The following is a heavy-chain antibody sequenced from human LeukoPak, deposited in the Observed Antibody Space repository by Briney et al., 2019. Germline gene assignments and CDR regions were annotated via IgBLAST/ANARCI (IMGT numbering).Heavy chain of an antibody. CDR1: GYTFTSYY. V-gene: IGHV1-2*02. J-gene: IGHJ4*02. Sequence: ASVKVSCKASGYTFTSYYMHWVRQAPGQGLEWMGWINPNSGGTNYAQKFQGRVTMTRDTSISTAYMELSRLRSDDTAVYYCAILYDSSGYYYAYWGQGTLVTVSS. CDR2: INPNSGGT. D-gene: IGHD3-22*01. CDR3: AILYDSSGYYYAY.